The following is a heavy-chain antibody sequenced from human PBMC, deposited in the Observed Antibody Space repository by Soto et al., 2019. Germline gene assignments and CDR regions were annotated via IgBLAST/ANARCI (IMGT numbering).Heavy chain of an antibody. Sequence: EXLKISCKCSGYXFTSYWVIWVRHMPGKGLECIGRIDPSYSYTNYSPSFQGHVTISADKSIRTAYLQWSSLNASDTAMYYCARGGYYYDSSGFMDVWGQGNTVTASS. J-gene: IGHJ6*02. V-gene: IGHV5-10-1*01. CDR1: GYXFTSYW. CDR2: IDPSYSYT. CDR3: ARGGYYYDSSGFMDV. D-gene: IGHD3-22*01.